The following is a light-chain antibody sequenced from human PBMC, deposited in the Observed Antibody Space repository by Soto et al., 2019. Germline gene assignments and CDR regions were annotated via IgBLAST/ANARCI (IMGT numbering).Light chain of an antibody. V-gene: IGLV2-18*02. Sequence: QSALTQPPSVSASPGQSVTIPCTATSSDVGAYNRVSWYQQYPGTPPKLMISEVNNRPSGVPDRFSGSKSGNTASLTISGLQAEDEADYYCCSYTGRITYVFGTATKVTVL. CDR3: CSYTGRITYV. CDR2: EVN. CDR1: SSDVGAYNR. J-gene: IGLJ1*01.